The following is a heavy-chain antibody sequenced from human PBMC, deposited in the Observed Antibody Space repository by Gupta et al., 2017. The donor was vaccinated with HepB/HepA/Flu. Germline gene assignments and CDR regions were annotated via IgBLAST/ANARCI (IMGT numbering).Heavy chain of an antibody. D-gene: IGHD3-22*01. CDR3: VRGDRGGFDL. V-gene: IGHV3-74*01. CDR2: IGTDGRST. Sequence: EGQLVESGGGLVQPGESLRLSCAASEFTFSYYWMHWVRQAPGKGLVWVSHIGTDGRSTTYAESVKGRFTISRDNAKNTVYLQMHSLRADDTAVYYCVRGDRGGFDLWGQGTMVTVS. J-gene: IGHJ3*01. CDR1: EFTFSYYW.